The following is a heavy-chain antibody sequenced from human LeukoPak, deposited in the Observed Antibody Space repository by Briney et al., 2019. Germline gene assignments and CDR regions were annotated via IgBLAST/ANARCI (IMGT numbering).Heavy chain of an antibody. V-gene: IGHV3-23*01. Sequence: QPGGSLRLSCAASGFTFSSYAMSWVRQAPGKGLEWVSAISGSGGSTYYADSVKGRFTISRDNSKNTLYLQMNSLRAEDTAVYYCTTDGSVHNSGSYYIGDNWFDPWGQGTLVTVSS. J-gene: IGHJ5*02. D-gene: IGHD3-10*01. CDR1: GFTFSSYA. CDR2: ISGSGGST. CDR3: TTDGSVHNSGSYYIGDNWFDP.